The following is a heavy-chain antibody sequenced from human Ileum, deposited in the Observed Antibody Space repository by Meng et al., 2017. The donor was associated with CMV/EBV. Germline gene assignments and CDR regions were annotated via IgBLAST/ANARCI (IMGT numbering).Heavy chain of an antibody. CDR3: ARASPQRRFLSY. Sequence: QVQLQQWGAGLLKPSETLSLMCAVYCGSFSEYHWSWIRQPPGKGLEWIGEINHGGSSNYNPSLKSRVTISVDRSRNQVSLKLTSVTAADTAVYYCARASPQRRFLSYWGQGTLVTVSS. CDR2: INHGGSS. V-gene: IGHV4-34*01. J-gene: IGHJ4*02. D-gene: IGHD3-3*01. CDR1: CGSFSEYH.